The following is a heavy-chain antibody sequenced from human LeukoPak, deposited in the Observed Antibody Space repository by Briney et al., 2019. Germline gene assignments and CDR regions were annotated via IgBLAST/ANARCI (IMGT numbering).Heavy chain of an antibody. CDR1: GYSFSVYW. D-gene: IGHD6-19*01. J-gene: IGHJ4*02. Sequence: GESLKISCSGSGYSFSVYWIGWVRRMPGKGLERMGISYPGDSDTRYSPSFQGQVTISADKSISTASLQWNSLKASDTAIYYCARRESGWTIDYWGQGTLVTVSS. CDR2: SYPGDSDT. CDR3: ARRESGWTIDY. V-gene: IGHV5-51*01.